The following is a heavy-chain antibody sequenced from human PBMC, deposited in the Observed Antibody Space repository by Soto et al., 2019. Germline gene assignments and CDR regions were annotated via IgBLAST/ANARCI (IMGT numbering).Heavy chain of an antibody. Sequence: QVQLLQSGAEVKKPGSSVRVSCEASGGTFRTYSISWVRQAPGQGLEWMEEIIPIFGTINYAQKFQGRLTITADDSTATVYMDRRSLRSDDTALYYCAKGAVAGTPTSYYYYGMDVWGQGTTVTVSS. CDR3: AKGAVAGTPTSYYYYGMDV. D-gene: IGHD6-19*01. CDR1: GGTFRTYS. J-gene: IGHJ6*02. CDR2: IIPIFGTI. V-gene: IGHV1-69*12.